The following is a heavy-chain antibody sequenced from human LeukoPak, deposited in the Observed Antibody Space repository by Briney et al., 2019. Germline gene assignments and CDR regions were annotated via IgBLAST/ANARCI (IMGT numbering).Heavy chain of an antibody. CDR1: GYTFTGYY. Sequence: ASVKVSCKASGYTFTGYYMHWVRQAPGQGLEWMGWINPNSGGTNYAQKFQGRVTMTRDTSISTAYMELSSLRSEDTAVYYCAREGSISTVQIDYWGQGTLVTVSP. CDR3: AREGSISTVQIDY. V-gene: IGHV1-2*02. CDR2: INPNSGGT. J-gene: IGHJ4*02. D-gene: IGHD2-21*01.